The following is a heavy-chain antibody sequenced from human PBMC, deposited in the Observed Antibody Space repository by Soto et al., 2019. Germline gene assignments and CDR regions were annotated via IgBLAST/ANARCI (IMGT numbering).Heavy chain of an antibody. CDR2: VNPSGYTS. Sequence: QVQMVQSGSEVKKPGASVKISCKASGYTFTNYYIHWVRQAPGQGLEWMGIVNPSGYTSTLAQKFQGRRTMTSDTYTSTVYMELGSLTYEDTDVYYCARDLHGAFTTMVYWGQGTLVTVAS. CDR1: GYTFTNYY. J-gene: IGHJ4*02. D-gene: IGHD5-18*01. CDR3: ARDLHGAFTTMVY. V-gene: IGHV1-46*01.